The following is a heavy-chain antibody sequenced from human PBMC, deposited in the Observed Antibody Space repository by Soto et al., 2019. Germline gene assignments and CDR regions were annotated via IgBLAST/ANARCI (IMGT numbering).Heavy chain of an antibody. CDR3: AQSGSYCAGMDV. V-gene: IGHV4-59*01. CDR1: GGSISSYY. D-gene: IGHD1-26*01. J-gene: IGHJ6*02. CDR2: IYYSGST. Sequence: SETLSLTCTVSGGSISSYYWSWIRQPPGKGLEWIGYIYYSGSTNYNPSLKSRVTISVDTSKNQFSLKLSSVTAADTAVYYCAQSGSYCAGMDVWGQGTTVTVSS.